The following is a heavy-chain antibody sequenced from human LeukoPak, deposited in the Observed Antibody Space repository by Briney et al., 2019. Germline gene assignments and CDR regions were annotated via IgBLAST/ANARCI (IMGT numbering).Heavy chain of an antibody. J-gene: IGHJ5*02. V-gene: IGHV1-2*02. D-gene: IGHD5-18*01. Sequence: ASVKVSCKASGYTFTGYYMHWVRQAPGQGLEWMGWINPNSGGTNYAQKFQGRVTMTRDTSISTAYMELSRLRSDDTAVYYCARDQSGYSYGEGGAYNWFDPWGQGTLVTVSS. CDR3: ARDQSGYSYGEGGAYNWFDP. CDR2: INPNSGGT. CDR1: GYTFTGYY.